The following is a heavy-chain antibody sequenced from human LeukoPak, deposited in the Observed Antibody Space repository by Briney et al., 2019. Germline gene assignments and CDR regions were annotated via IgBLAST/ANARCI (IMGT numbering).Heavy chain of an antibody. J-gene: IGHJ3*02. Sequence: GGSLRLSCAASGFTFNNYEMNWVRQAPGKGLEWVAYISGDGRTTHYADSVKGRFTISRDNAKNSLYLQLNSLRAEDTAVYYCARDGGYSGFDYAFDIWGQGTMVTLS. D-gene: IGHD5-12*01. V-gene: IGHV3-48*03. CDR1: GFTFNNYE. CDR3: ARDGGYSGFDYAFDI. CDR2: ISGDGRTT.